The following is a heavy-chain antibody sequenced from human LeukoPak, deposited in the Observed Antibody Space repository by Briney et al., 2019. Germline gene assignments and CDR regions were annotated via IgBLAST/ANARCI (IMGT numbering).Heavy chain of an antibody. J-gene: IGHJ3*02. V-gene: IGHV1-46*01. Sequence: GASVKVSCKASGYTFTSYYMHWVRQAPGHGLEWMGIINPSGGSTTYAQKFQGRVTMTRDTSTSTVYMELSSLRSEDTAVYYCARSNYDFWSGYSSDAFDIWGQGTMVTVSS. D-gene: IGHD3-3*01. CDR1: GYTFTSYY. CDR3: ARSNYDFWSGYSSDAFDI. CDR2: INPSGGST.